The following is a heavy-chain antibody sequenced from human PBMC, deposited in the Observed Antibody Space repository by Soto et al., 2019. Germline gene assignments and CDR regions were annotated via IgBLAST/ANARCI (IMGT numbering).Heavy chain of an antibody. J-gene: IGHJ3*02. CDR2: ISADGSDT. V-gene: IGHV3-74*01. Sequence: EVQLVESGGGLVQSGGSLRLSCVASGFSFSNNWMHWVRHAPGKGPVWVSRISADGSDTHYADSVQGRFTISRDNAKNTLYLQMNTLSVEDAAVYYCARFDIAAPPPIWGQGTMVTVSS. CDR1: GFSFSNNW. CDR3: ARFDIAAPPPI. D-gene: IGHD6-13*01.